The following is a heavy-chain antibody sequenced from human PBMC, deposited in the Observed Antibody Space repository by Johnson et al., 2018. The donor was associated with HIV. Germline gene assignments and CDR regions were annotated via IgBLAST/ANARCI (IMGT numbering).Heavy chain of an antibody. Sequence: VQLVESGGGVVQPGRSLRLSCAASGFTFNSYCMHWVRQAPGKGLEWVAIISNDGSNKYYADSVKGRFTISRDNSKNTLYLQMNSLRVQDTAVYYCAKDGGWPENAFDIWGQGTMVTVSS. J-gene: IGHJ3*02. CDR2: ISNDGSNK. D-gene: IGHD6-19*01. CDR3: AKDGGWPENAFDI. V-gene: IGHV3-30*18. CDR1: GFTFNSYC.